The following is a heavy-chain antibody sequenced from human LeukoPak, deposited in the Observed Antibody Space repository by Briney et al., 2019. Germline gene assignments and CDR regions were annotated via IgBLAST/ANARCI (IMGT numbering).Heavy chain of an antibody. V-gene: IGHV1-2*02. Sequence: ASVKVSCKASGYTFTGHYMHWVRQAPGQGLEWMGWINPNSGGTNYAQKFQGRVTMTRDTSISTAYMELSRLRSDDTAVYYCARESEVVVPAALDYWGQGTLVTVSS. CDR2: INPNSGGT. J-gene: IGHJ4*02. CDR3: ARESEVVVPAALDY. CDR1: GYTFTGHY. D-gene: IGHD2-2*01.